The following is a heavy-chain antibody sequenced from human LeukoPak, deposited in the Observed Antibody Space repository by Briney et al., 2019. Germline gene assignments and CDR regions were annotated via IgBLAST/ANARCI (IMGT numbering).Heavy chain of an antibody. CDR1: GYTFTSYD. D-gene: IGHD3-3*01. J-gene: IGHJ4*02. CDR2: MNPNSGNT. Sequence: ASVKVSCKASGYTFTSYDINWVQQATGQGLEWMGWMNPNSGNTGYAQKFQGRVTMTRNTSISTAYMELSSLRSEDTAVYYCARRGDYDFWSGYSYWGQGTLVTVSS. CDR3: ARRGDYDFWSGYSY. V-gene: IGHV1-8*01.